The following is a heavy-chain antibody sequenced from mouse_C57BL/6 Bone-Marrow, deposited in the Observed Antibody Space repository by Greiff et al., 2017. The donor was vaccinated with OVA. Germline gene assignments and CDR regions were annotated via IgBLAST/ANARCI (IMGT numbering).Heavy chain of an antibody. CDR3: TDLDYYGSSYGYFDV. CDR1: GYTFTSYW. CDR2: IYPGNSDT. D-gene: IGHD1-1*01. Sequence: EVQLQQSGTVLARPGASVKMSCKTSGYTFTSYWMHWVKQRPGQGLEWIGAIYPGNSDTSYNQKFKGKAKLTAVTSASTAYMELSSLTNEDSAVYYGTDLDYYGSSYGYFDVWGTGTTVTVSS. J-gene: IGHJ1*03. V-gene: IGHV1-5*01.